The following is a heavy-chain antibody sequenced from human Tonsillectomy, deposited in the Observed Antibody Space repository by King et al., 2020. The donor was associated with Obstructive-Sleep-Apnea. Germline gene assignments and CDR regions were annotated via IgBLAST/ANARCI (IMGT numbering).Heavy chain of an antibody. CDR2: IYYSGST. J-gene: IGHJ6*02. Sequence: QLQESGPGLVKPSQTLSLTCTVSGGSISSGGYYWSWIRQHPGKGLEWIGYIYYSGSTYYNPSLKSRVTISVDTSKNQFSLKLSSVPAADTAVYYCARDRGGYSSGWYVAYYGMDVWGQGTTVTVSS. V-gene: IGHV4-31*03. CDR3: ARDRGGYSSGWYVAYYGMDV. CDR1: GGSISSGGYY. D-gene: IGHD6-19*01.